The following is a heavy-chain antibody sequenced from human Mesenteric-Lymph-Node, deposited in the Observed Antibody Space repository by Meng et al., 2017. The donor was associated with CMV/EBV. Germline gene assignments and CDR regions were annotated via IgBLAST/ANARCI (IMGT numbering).Heavy chain of an antibody. J-gene: IGHJ4*02. V-gene: IGHV4-34*01. Sequence: LTCTVYGGAFSDYYLNWIRQPPGKGLEWVGEINDSGATNDNPSLNRRVTISVDKSKNQFSLNLTSVTPADTAVYYCAASTLRAPFEFWGQGSLVTVSS. CDR2: INDSGAT. CDR3: AASTLRAPFEF. CDR1: GGAFSDYY. D-gene: IGHD5/OR15-5a*01.